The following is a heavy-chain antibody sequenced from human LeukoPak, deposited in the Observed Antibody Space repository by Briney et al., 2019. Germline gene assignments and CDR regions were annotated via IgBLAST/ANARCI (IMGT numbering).Heavy chain of an antibody. CDR3: ARSQPAAGRPPAY. V-gene: IGHV4-31*03. J-gene: IGHJ4*02. CDR1: GGSISSGGYY. Sequence: SQTLSLTCTVSGGSISSGGYYWSWIRQHPGKGLEWIGYIYYSGSTYYNPSLKSRVTISVDTSKNQFSLKLSSVTAADTAVYYCARSQPAAGRPPAYWGQRTLVTVSS. CDR2: IYYSGST. D-gene: IGHD6-13*01.